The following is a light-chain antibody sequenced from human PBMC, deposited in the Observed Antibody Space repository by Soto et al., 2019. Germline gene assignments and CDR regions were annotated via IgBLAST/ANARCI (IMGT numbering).Light chain of an antibody. CDR3: QQYGSSPHT. V-gene: IGKV3-20*01. CDR2: GAS. Sequence: EIVLTQSPGTLSLSPGERATLSCRASQSVSSSYLAWYQHKPGQAPRLLIYGASSRTTGIPDRFSGSGSGTDFTLTISRLEPEDFAVYYCQQYGSSPHTFGQGTKLEI. CDR1: QSVSSSY. J-gene: IGKJ2*01.